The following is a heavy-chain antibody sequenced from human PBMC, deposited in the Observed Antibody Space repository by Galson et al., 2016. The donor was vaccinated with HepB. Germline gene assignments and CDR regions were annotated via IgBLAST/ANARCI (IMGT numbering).Heavy chain of an antibody. V-gene: IGHV2-5*02. CDR3: AHATPFRPGGWPTYFLDS. D-gene: IGHD6-19*01. Sequence: PALVKPTQTLTLTCTFSGFSLSSGVSVGWIRQPPGKALEWLGIIYWDDRQRYSPSLKSRLTITKATFKNQVVLTMTNVDPVYPATYYWAHATPFRPGGWPTYFLDSWGQGTLVTVSS. J-gene: IGHJ4*02. CDR2: IYWDDRQ. CDR1: GFSLSSGVS.